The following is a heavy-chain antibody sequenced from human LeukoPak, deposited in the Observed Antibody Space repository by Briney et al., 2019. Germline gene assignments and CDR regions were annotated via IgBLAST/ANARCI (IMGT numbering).Heavy chain of an antibody. J-gene: IGHJ1*01. D-gene: IGHD1-26*01. Sequence: GGSLRLSCAASGFTFSRYAMHWVRQAPGKGLEYVSAITSNGGSTYYANSVKGRFIISRDNSKNTLYLQLGSLRDDDMAMYYCATASGSQYAEHFQHWGQGTLVTVSS. CDR1: GFTFSRYA. CDR3: ATASGSQYAEHFQH. CDR2: ITSNGGST. V-gene: IGHV3-64*01.